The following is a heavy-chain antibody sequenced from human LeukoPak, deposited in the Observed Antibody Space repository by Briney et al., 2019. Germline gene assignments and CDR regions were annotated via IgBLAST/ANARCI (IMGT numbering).Heavy chain of an antibody. Sequence: ASVKVSCKASGYAFTGYYMHWVRRAPGQGLEWMGWIHPNSGGTNYAQKLQGWVTMTRDTSISTAYMELTRLRSDDTAMYYCATSGYTYGALDIWGQGTMVTVSS. J-gene: IGHJ3*02. CDR2: IHPNSGGT. V-gene: IGHV1-2*04. CDR3: ATSGYTYGALDI. CDR1: GYAFTGYY. D-gene: IGHD5-18*01.